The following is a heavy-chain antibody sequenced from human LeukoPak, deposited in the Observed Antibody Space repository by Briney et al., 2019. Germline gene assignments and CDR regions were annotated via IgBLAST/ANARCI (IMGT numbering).Heavy chain of an antibody. CDR3: ARAKYSSSSRGTYFDY. CDR2: LYYTGST. Sequence: SETLSLTCTFSGGSISSRGYYWAWIRQPPGKGLEWIGSLYYTGSTYYNPSLKSRVTISVDTSKNQFSLKLSSVTAADTAVYYCARAKYSSSSRGTYFDYWGQGTLVTVSS. V-gene: IGHV4-39*07. D-gene: IGHD6-6*01. J-gene: IGHJ4*02. CDR1: GGSISSRGYY.